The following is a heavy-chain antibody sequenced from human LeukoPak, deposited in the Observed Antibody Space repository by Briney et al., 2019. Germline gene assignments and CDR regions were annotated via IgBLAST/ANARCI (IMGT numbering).Heavy chain of an antibody. V-gene: IGHV3-7*05. J-gene: IGHJ4*02. CDR1: GFTLSNFW. Sequence: PGRSLRLSCAASGFTLSNFWMSWVRQAPGKGLEWVANIKQDGSEKYYADSVKGRFTISRDNAKNSLYLQMNSLRAEDTAVYYCATHTSGWKGYFDYWGQGTLVTVSS. CDR2: IKQDGSEK. D-gene: IGHD6-19*01. CDR3: ATHTSGWKGYFDY.